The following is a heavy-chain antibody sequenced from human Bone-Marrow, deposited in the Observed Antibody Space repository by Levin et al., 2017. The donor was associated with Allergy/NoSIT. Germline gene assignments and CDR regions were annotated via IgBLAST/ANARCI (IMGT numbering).Heavy chain of an antibody. CDR2: ISYDGSNK. CDR3: ARDARTSYGSGEGYFDY. V-gene: IGHV3-30-3*01. CDR1: GFTFSSYA. Sequence: GGSLRLSCAASGFTFSSYAMHWVRQAPGKGLEWVAVISYDGSNKYYADSVKGRFTISRDNSKNTLYLQMNSLRAEDTAVYYCARDARTSYGSGEGYFDYWGQGTLVTVSS. J-gene: IGHJ4*02. D-gene: IGHD3-10*01.